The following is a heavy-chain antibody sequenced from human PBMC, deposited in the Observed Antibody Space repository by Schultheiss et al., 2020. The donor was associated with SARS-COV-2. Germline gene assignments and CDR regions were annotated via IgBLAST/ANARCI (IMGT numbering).Heavy chain of an antibody. CDR1: GGSISSGGYY. J-gene: IGHJ4*02. V-gene: IGHV4-39*07. Sequence: SQTLSLTCTVSGGSISSGGYYWSWIRQPPGKGLEWIGSIYYSESTYYNPSLKSRVTISVDTSKNQFSLKLSSVTAADTAVYYCARAHSVVVAATHFDYWGQGTLVTVSS. CDR3: ARAHSVVVAATHFDY. CDR2: IYYSEST. D-gene: IGHD2-15*01.